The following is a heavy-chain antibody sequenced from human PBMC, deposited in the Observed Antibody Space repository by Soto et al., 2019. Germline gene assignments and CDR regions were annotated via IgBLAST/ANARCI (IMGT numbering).Heavy chain of an antibody. CDR3: ECTNGVGGDY. J-gene: IGHJ4*02. V-gene: IGHV1-69*02. D-gene: IGHD2-8*01. Sequence: SVEVSCKASGGTFSIYTISWVRQAPGQGLEWMGRIIPILGIANYAQKFQGRVTITADKSTSTAYMELSSLRSEDTAVYYCECTNGVGGDYWGQGTLVTVSS. CDR2: IIPILGIA. CDR1: GGTFSIYT.